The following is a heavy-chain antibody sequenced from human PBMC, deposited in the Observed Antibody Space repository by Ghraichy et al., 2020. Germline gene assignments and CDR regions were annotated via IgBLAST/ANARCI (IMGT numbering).Heavy chain of an antibody. D-gene: IGHD3-16*02. J-gene: IGHJ4*02. CDR2: IIPIFGTA. CDR1: GGTFSSYA. Sequence: SVKVSCKASGGTFSSYAISWVRQAPGQGLEWMGGIIPIFGTANYAQKFQGRVTITADESTSTAYMELSSLRSEDTAVYYCARVSPPFGGVIAAPDYWGQGTLVTVSS. V-gene: IGHV1-69*13. CDR3: ARVSPPFGGVIAAPDY.